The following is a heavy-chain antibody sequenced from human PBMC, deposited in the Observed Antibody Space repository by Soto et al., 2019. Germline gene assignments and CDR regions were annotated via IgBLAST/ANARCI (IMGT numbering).Heavy chain of an antibody. CDR2: ISGSGGST. CDR3: AKPEYGSGRPKGNAFDF. D-gene: IGHD3-10*01. V-gene: IGHV3-23*01. J-gene: IGHJ3*01. CDR1: GFTFSSYA. Sequence: GGSLRLSCAASGFTFSSYAMSWVRQAPGKGLEWVSAISGSGGSTYYADSVKGRFTISRDNSKNTLYLQMNSLRAEDTAVYYCAKPEYGSGRPKGNAFDFWGQGTMVTVSS.